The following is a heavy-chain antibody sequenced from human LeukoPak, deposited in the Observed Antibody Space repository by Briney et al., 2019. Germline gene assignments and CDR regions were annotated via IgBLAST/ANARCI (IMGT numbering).Heavy chain of an antibody. D-gene: IGHD3-9*01. Sequence: SETLSLTCTVSGGSISSYYWSWIRQPPGKELERIGYIYYSGSTNYNPSLKSRVTISVDTSKNQFSLKLSSVTAADTAVYYCARTPGDNFDYWGQGTLVTVSS. CDR3: ARTPGDNFDY. J-gene: IGHJ4*02. V-gene: IGHV4-59*01. CDR2: IYYSGST. CDR1: GGSISSYY.